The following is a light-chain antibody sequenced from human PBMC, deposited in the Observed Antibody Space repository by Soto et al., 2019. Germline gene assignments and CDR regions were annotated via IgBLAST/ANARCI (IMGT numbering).Light chain of an antibody. J-gene: IGKJ5*01. CDR1: QDISVY. CDR3: QKFNTAPLS. Sequence: DIQMTQSPSSLSASVGDRVTITCRASQDISVYLAWYQQKPGKVPKLLIYSASTLQSGVPSRFSGSRSGTDFTLTISGLQPEDDETYFCQKFNTAPLSFGEGTRLDSK. CDR2: SAS. V-gene: IGKV1-27*01.